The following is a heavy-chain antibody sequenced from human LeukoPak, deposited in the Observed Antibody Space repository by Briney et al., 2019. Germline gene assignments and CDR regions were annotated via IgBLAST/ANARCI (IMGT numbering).Heavy chain of an antibody. V-gene: IGHV1-18*01. CDR3: ATYYCSSTSCYPYYFDY. Sequence: ASVKVSCKASGYTFTSYGISWVRQAPGQGLEWMGWIKPDNGNTNYAQKLQGRVTMTTDTSTSTAYMELRSLRSDDTAVYYCATYYCSSTSCYPYYFDYWGQGTLVTVSS. D-gene: IGHD2-2*01. J-gene: IGHJ4*02. CDR1: GYTFTSYG. CDR2: IKPDNGNT.